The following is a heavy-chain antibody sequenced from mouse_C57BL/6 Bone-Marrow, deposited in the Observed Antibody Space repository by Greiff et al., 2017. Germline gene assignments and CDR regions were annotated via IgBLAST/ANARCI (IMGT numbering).Heavy chain of an antibody. J-gene: IGHJ2*01. D-gene: IGHD1-1*01. CDR3: ARRGYGSNFDY. CDR1: GFTFSSYG. CDR2: ISSGGSYT. Sequence: EVKLQESGGDLVKPGGSLKLSCAASGFTFSSYGMSWVRQTPDKRLEWVATISSGGSYTYYPDSVKGRFTISRDNAKNTLYLQMSSLKSEDTAMYYCARRGYGSNFDYWGQGTTLTVSS. V-gene: IGHV5-6*02.